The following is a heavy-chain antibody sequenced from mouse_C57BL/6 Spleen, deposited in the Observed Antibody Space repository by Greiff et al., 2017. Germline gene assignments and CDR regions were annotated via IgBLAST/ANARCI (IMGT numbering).Heavy chain of an antibody. CDR3: ARDYGNSL. CDR1: GYTFTDYY. CDR2: INPNNGGT. D-gene: IGHD2-1*01. J-gene: IGHJ4*01. V-gene: IGHV1-26*01. Sequence: EVQLQQSGPELVKPGASVKISCKASGYTFTDYYMNWVKQSHGKSLEWIGDINPNNGGTSYNQKFKGKATLTVDKSSSTAYMELRSLTSEDSAVYYCARDYGNSLWGQGTSVTVSS.